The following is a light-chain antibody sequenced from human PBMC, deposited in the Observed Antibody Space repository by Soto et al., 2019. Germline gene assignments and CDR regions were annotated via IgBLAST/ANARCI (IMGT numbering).Light chain of an antibody. CDR3: QQYNFWPPWT. J-gene: IGKJ1*01. Sequence: EIVMTQSPSTLSVSPGESATLSCRASQNINSNLAWYQQKPGQAPRLLIYGGSTRATGIPARFSGSGSGTEFTLTISSLQSEDFAVYFCQQYNFWPPWTFGQGTKVDIK. CDR2: GGS. CDR1: QNINSN. V-gene: IGKV3-15*01.